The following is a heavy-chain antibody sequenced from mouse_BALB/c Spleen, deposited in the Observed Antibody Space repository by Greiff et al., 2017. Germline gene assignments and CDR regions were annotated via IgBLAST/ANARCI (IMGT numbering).Heavy chain of an antibody. Sequence: EVKLVESGGGLVKPGGSLKLSCAASGFTFSSYTMSWVRQTPEKRLEWVATISSGGSYTYYPDSVKGRFTISRDNAKNTLYLQMSSLKSEDTAMYYCTRDREVIFDYWGQGTTLTVSS. CDR1: GFTFSSYT. D-gene: IGHD3-3*01. CDR3: TRDREVIFDY. J-gene: IGHJ2*01. V-gene: IGHV5-6-4*01. CDR2: ISSGGSYT.